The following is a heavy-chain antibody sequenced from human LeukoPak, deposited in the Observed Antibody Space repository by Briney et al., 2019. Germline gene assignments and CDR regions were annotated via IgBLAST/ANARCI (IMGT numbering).Heavy chain of an antibody. CDR3: AKDRGLDYYGSGSYYVY. Sequence: PGRSLRLSCAASGFTFDDYAMHWVRQAPGKGLEWVSGISWNSGSIGYADSVKGRFTISRDNAKNSLYLQMNSLRAEDTALYYCAKDRGLDYYGSGSYYVYWGQGTLVTVSS. J-gene: IGHJ4*02. V-gene: IGHV3-9*01. D-gene: IGHD3-10*01. CDR1: GFTFDDYA. CDR2: ISWNSGSI.